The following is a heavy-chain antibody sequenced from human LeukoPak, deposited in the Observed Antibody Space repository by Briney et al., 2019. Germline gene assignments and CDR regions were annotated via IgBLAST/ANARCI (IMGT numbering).Heavy chain of an antibody. CDR3: ARPSHDTRGYYFGF. J-gene: IGHJ4*02. CDR1: GFTFGIYW. CDR2: INGDGSDT. V-gene: IGHV3-74*03. Sequence: GGALRLSCAASGFTFGIYWMHWVRQAPGKGLVWVSHINGDGSDTTYADSVKGRFSISRDNAKNTLYLQMNSLRAEDTAVYYCARPSHDTRGYYFGFWGQGTPVTVSS. D-gene: IGHD3-22*01.